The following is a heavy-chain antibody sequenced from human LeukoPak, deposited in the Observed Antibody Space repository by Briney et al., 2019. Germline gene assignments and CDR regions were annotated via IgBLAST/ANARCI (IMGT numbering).Heavy chain of an antibody. D-gene: IGHD2-2*01. J-gene: IGHJ6*04. CDR3: AKQRGDCSSTSCFYYYYGMDV. CDR2: INNDGSST. CDR1: GFTFSSYW. V-gene: IGHV3-74*01. Sequence: GGSLRLSCAASGFTFSSYWMHWVRQAPGKGLVWVSRINNDGSSTSYADSVKGRFTISRDNAKNTLYLQMNSLRAEDTAVYYCAKQRGDCSSTSCFYYYYGMDVWGKGTTVTVSS.